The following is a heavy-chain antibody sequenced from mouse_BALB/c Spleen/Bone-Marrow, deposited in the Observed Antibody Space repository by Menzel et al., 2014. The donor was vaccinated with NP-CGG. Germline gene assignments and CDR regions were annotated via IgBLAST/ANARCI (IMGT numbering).Heavy chain of an antibody. CDR1: GFNIKDTY. J-gene: IGHJ3*01. CDR2: IDPANGNT. V-gene: IGHV14-3*02. D-gene: IGHD1-1*01. CDR3: ARYYYGSSLFAY. Sequence: VQLKESGAELVKPGASVKLSCTASGFNIKDTYMYWVKQMPEQGLEWIGRIDPANGNTKYDPKFQDKATITADTSSNTAYLQLSSLTSEDTAVYYCARYYYGSSLFAYWGQGTLVTVSA.